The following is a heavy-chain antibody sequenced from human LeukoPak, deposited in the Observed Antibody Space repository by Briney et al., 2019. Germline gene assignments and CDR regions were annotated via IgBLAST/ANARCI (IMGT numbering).Heavy chain of an antibody. CDR3: AKACIAAAGTWDYFDY. D-gene: IGHD6-13*01. J-gene: IGHJ4*02. CDR1: GFTFSSYA. Sequence: GGSLRLSCAASGFTFSSYAMSWVRQAPGKGLEWVSAISGSGGSTYYADSVKGRFTISRDNSKNTLYLQMNSLRAEDTAVYYCAKACIAAAGTWDYFDYWGQGTLVTVSS. V-gene: IGHV3-23*01. CDR2: ISGSGGST.